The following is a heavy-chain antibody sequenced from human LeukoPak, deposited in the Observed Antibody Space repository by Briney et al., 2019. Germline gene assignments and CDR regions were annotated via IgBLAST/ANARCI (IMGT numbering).Heavy chain of an antibody. Sequence: GGSLRLSCAASGFTFSSYAMSWVRQAPGKGLEWVSAISGSGGSTYYADSVKGRFTISRDNSKDTLYLQMNSLRAEDTAVYYCAKDLAHSSGHFFDYWGQGTLVTVSS. D-gene: IGHD6-25*01. CDR3: AKDLAHSSGHFFDY. CDR1: GFTFSSYA. CDR2: ISGSGGST. V-gene: IGHV3-23*01. J-gene: IGHJ4*02.